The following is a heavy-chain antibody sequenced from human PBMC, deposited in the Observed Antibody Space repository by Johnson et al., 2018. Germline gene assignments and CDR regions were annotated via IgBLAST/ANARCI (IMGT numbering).Heavy chain of an antibody. J-gene: IGHJ3*02. V-gene: IGHV3-48*02. CDR1: GFTFSSYA. CDR3: ARLWADCGGDCLGALDI. Sequence: VQLVQSGGGLVQPGGSLRLSCAASGFTFSSYAMSWVRQAPGKGLEWVSGPSWNSGTIGYAASVKGRFTISRDNAKNSLYLQMNSLGDEDTAVYDWARLWADCGGDCLGALDIWGQGTMVTGSS. CDR2: PSWNSGTI. D-gene: IGHD2-21*02.